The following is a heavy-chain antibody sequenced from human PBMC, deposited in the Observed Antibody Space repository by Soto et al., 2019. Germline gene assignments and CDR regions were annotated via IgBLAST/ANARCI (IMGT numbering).Heavy chain of an antibody. V-gene: IGHV4-59*12. Sequence: SETLSLTCTVSGGSISSYYWSWIRQPPGKGLEWIGYIYYSGSTNYNPSLKSRVTISVDTSKNQFSLKLSSVTAADTAVYYCARDVVGATNWFDPWGQGTRVTVAS. CDR2: IYYSGST. J-gene: IGHJ5*02. D-gene: IGHD1-26*01. CDR3: ARDVVGATNWFDP. CDR1: GGSISSYY.